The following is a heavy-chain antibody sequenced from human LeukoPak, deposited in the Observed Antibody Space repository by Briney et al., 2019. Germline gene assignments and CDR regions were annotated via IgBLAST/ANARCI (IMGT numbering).Heavy chain of an antibody. CDR3: ARDGGEHYGSGSYFQYYYGMDV. V-gene: IGHV4-39*07. CDR2: IYYSGST. Sequence: SETLSLTCTVSGGSISSSSYYWGWIRQPPGKGLEWIGSIYYSGSTYYNPSLKSRVTISVDTSKNQFSLKLSSVTAADTAVYYCARDGGEHYGSGSYFQYYYGMDVWGQGTTVTVSS. D-gene: IGHD3-10*01. CDR1: GGSISSSSYY. J-gene: IGHJ6*02.